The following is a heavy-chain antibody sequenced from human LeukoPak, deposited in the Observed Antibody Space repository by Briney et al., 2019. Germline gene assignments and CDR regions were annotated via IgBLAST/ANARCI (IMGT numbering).Heavy chain of an antibody. V-gene: IGHV3-48*04. J-gene: IGHJ4*01. D-gene: IGHD4-11*01. CDR1: GFTFSSYG. CDR3: VRSAFLTTEFYFDY. Sequence: PGGSLRLSCAASGFTFSSYGMHWVRQAPGKGLEWVSYISSSSSTIYYADSVKGRFTISRDNAKNSLYLQMNSLRAEDTAVYYCVRSAFLTTEFYFDYWGHGTLVTVSS. CDR2: ISSSSSTI.